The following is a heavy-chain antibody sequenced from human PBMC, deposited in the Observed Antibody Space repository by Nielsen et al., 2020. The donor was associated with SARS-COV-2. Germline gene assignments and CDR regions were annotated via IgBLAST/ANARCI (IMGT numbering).Heavy chain of an antibody. V-gene: IGHV1-3*04. CDR1: GYTFTAYA. Sequence: ASVKISCKASGYTFTAYAIHWVRQDPGQRLEWMGWINSDSGNTKYSQKFRGRVTITRDTSASTAYMELSGLSSEDTAVYYFARSRGCSATSCFFDYWGQGALVTVSS. D-gene: IGHD2-2*01. J-gene: IGHJ4*02. CDR2: INSDSGNT. CDR3: ARSRGCSATSCFFDY.